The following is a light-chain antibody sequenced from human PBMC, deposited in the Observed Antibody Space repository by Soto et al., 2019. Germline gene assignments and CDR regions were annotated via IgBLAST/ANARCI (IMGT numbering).Light chain of an antibody. CDR3: CADAGRSTYA. J-gene: IGLJ1*01. CDR1: SSDVGSYNF. Sequence: QSVLTQPASVSGSPGQSITISCTRTSSDVGSYNFVSWYQQHPGKVPKVMIYEVSKRPSGVSDRFSASKSGNTASLTISGLQAEDEADYYCCADAGRSTYAFGTGTKVTVL. V-gene: IGLV2-23*02. CDR2: EVS.